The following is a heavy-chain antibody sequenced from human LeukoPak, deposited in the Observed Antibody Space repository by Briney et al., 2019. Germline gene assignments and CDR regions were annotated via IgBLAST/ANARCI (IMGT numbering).Heavy chain of an antibody. V-gene: IGHV3-9*01. CDR1: GFTFDDYA. Sequence: PGRSLRLSCAASGFTFDDYAMHWVRQAPGKGLEWVSGISWNSGSIGYADSVKGRFTISRDNAKNSLYLQMNSLRAEDTALYYCAKEYHYYDSSGLDYWGQGTLVTVSS. CDR2: ISWNSGSI. D-gene: IGHD3-22*01. CDR3: AKEYHYYDSSGLDY. J-gene: IGHJ4*02.